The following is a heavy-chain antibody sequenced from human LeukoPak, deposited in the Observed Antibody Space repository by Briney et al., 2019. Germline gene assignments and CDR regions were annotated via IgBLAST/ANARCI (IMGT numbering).Heavy chain of an antibody. D-gene: IGHD1-1*01. V-gene: IGHV3-23*01. Sequence: GGSLRLSCAGSGFTFTDYGMSWVRQAPGKGLEWVSGISGSTDTTDYADSVKGRFTISRDNSKNSLFVQMNSLRAEDTAVYFCAKSRSGSANWALQIFDNWGQGTLVTVSS. CDR1: GFTFTDYG. CDR2: ISGSTDTT. J-gene: IGHJ4*02. CDR3: AKSRSGSANWALQIFDN.